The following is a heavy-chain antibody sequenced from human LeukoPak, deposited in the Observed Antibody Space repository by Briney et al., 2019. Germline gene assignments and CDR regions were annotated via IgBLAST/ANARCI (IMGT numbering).Heavy chain of an antibody. Sequence: GGSLRLSCAASGFTFSSYEMNWVRQAPGKGLEWVSYISSSGSTIYYADSVKGRFTISRDNSKNTLYLQMNSLRAEDTAVYYCAKAIIVGATTFRVAAFDIWGQGTMVTVSS. CDR2: ISSSGSTI. CDR3: AKAIIVGATTFRVAAFDI. D-gene: IGHD1-26*01. CDR1: GFTFSSYE. J-gene: IGHJ3*02. V-gene: IGHV3-48*03.